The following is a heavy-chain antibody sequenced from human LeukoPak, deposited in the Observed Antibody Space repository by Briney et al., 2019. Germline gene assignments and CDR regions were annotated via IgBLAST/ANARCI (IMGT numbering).Heavy chain of an antibody. CDR3: ARKLQYSSGWDFDL. Sequence: PSETLSLTCTVSGGSINSINYYWGWIRQPPGKGLEWIGNIYYSGPTYYNPSLKSRVTISVDTSKNQFSLKLSSVTAADTAVYYCARKLQYSSGWDFDLWGRGTLVTVSS. CDR1: GGSINSINYY. V-gene: IGHV4-39*07. J-gene: IGHJ2*01. CDR2: IYYSGPT. D-gene: IGHD6-19*01.